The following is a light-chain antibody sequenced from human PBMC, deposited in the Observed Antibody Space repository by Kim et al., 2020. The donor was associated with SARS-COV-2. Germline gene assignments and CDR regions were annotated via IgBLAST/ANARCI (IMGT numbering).Light chain of an antibody. CDR3: MQAVQSPIT. CDR1: QSLLSSNGYNY. CDR2: LGS. J-gene: IGKJ4*01. Sequence: PAAIACRSSQSLLSSNGYNYLDWYLQRPGQSPQLLVYLGSNRASGVPDRFSGSGSGTDFTLKISRVEAEDVGVYYCMQAVQSPITFGGGTKVDIK. V-gene: IGKV2-28*01.